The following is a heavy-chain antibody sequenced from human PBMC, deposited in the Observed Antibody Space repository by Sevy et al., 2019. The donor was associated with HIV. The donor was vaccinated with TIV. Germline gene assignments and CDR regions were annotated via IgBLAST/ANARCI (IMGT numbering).Heavy chain of an antibody. CDR3: AKDRGYYDSSGYYHHDAFDI. V-gene: IGHV3-23*01. Sequence: GGSLRLSCAASGFTFSSYAMSWVRQAPGKGLEWVSAISGSGGSTYYADSVKGRFTISRDNSKNTLYLQMNSLRAEDTAVYYCAKDRGYYDSSGYYHHDAFDIWGQGTMVTVSS. D-gene: IGHD3-22*01. CDR2: ISGSGGST. J-gene: IGHJ3*02. CDR1: GFTFSSYA.